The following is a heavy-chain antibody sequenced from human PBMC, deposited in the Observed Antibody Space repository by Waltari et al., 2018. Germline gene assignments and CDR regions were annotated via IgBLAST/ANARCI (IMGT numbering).Heavy chain of an antibody. V-gene: IGHV1-8*03. D-gene: IGHD6-13*01. CDR1: GYTFTSYD. Sequence: QVQLVQSGAEVKKPGASVKVSCKASGYTFTSYDINWVRQATGQGLEWMGWMNPNSGNTGYAQKFQGRVTITRNTSISTAYMELSSLRSEDTAVYYCARVTAAAGLYYYYYYMDVWGKGTTVTVSS. CDR3: ARVTAAAGLYYYYYYMDV. CDR2: MNPNSGNT. J-gene: IGHJ6*03.